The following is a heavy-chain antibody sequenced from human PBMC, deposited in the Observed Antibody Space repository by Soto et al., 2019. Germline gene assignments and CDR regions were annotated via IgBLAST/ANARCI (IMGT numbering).Heavy chain of an antibody. V-gene: IGHV4-31*03. J-gene: IGHJ5*02. D-gene: IGHD3-3*01. Sequence: SENLSLTCTVSGGSISSGGYYWCWIRQHTGKGLEWIGYIYYSGSTYYNPSLKSRVTISVDTSKNQFSLKLSSVTAADTAVYYCARRLSVFVVVILEWFDPWGQGPLLTVSS. CDR1: GGSISSGGYY. CDR2: IYYSGST. CDR3: ARRLSVFVVVILEWFDP.